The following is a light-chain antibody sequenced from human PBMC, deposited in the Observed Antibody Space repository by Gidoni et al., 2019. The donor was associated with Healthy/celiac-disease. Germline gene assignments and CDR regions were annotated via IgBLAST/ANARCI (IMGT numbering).Light chain of an antibody. J-gene: IGKJ1*01. CDR1: KSVLYSSNNKNY. CDR3: QQYYSTPWT. CDR2: WAS. Sequence: DIVMTQSPDSLPLSLGERATINCKSSKSVLYSSNNKNYLAWYQQKPGQPPKLLIYWASTRESGVPDRFSGSGSGTDFTLTISSLQAEDVAVYYCQQYYSTPWTFGQGTKVEIK. V-gene: IGKV4-1*01.